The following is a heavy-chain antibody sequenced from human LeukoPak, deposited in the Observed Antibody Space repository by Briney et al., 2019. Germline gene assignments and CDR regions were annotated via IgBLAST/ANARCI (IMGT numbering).Heavy chain of an antibody. CDR2: ISAYNGNP. Sequence: GASVKVSCKASGYTFTSYGISSVRQAPGQGLEWMGWISAYNGNPNYAQKLQGRVTMTIDTSTSTAYMDLRSLRSDDTAVYYCARDPLDTAMADFDYWGQGTLVTVSS. J-gene: IGHJ4*02. D-gene: IGHD5-18*01. V-gene: IGHV1-18*01. CDR1: GYTFTSYG. CDR3: ARDPLDTAMADFDY.